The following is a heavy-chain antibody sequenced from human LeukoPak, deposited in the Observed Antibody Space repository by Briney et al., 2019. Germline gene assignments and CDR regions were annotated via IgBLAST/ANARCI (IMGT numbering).Heavy chain of an antibody. D-gene: IGHD1-20*01. J-gene: IGHJ4*02. CDR2: MKSNVDGGTT. CDR1: GIIFRDAW. Sequence: GGSLRHSCVVSGIIFRDAWMNWVRQTPGKGLEWVGRMKSNVDGGTTDYAAAVEGRFTISRDDSKSTLYLQMSSLKTDDTSIYYCTKDPPLTGGVYSAYWGQGTLVTVSS. V-gene: IGHV3-15*07. CDR3: TKDPPLTGGVYSAY.